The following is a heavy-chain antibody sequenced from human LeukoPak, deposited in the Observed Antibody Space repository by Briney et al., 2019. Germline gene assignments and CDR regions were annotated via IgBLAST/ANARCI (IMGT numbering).Heavy chain of an antibody. CDR3: AKDEPGERMTLVY. Sequence: GRSLRLSCAGSGFTFGDCGMHWVRQAPGKGLEWVAAISYDGSKKYHADSVKGRFTISRDNSKDTLYLQMNSLKPDDTAVYYCAKDEPGERMTLVYWGQGTLVIVSS. V-gene: IGHV3-30*18. CDR1: GFTFGDCG. J-gene: IGHJ4*02. D-gene: IGHD3-10*01. CDR2: ISYDGSKK.